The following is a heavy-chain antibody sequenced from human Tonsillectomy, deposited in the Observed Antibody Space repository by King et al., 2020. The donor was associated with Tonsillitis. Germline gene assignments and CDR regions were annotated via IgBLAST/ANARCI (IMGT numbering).Heavy chain of an antibody. D-gene: IGHD6-19*01. Sequence: VQLVQSGAEVKKPGASGKVSCKASGYTFTGYYMHWVRQATGQGLEWMGWINPNSGGTNYAQKFQGRVTMTRDTSISTAYMELSRLRSDDTAVYYCARGLHVAVAVSNWFDPWGQGTLVTVSS. V-gene: IGHV1-2*02. J-gene: IGHJ5*02. CDR3: ARGLHVAVAVSNWFDP. CDR2: INPNSGGT. CDR1: GYTFTGYY.